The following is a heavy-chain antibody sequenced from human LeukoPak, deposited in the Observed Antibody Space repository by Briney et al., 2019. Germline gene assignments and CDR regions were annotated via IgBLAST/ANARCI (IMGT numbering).Heavy chain of an antibody. CDR1: GYTFTGYY. Sequence: ASVKVSCKASGYTFTGYYMHWVRQAPGQGLEWMGWINPNSGGTNYAQKFQGRVTMTRDTSISTAYMELSRLRSDDTAVYYCARDTYYYDSSGYFAGRGMAVWGQGTTVTVSS. V-gene: IGHV1-2*02. CDR3: ARDTYYYDSSGYFAGRGMAV. D-gene: IGHD3-22*01. J-gene: IGHJ6*02. CDR2: INPNSGGT.